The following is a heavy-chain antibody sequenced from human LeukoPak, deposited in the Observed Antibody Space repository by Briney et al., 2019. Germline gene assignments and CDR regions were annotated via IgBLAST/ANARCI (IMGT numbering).Heavy chain of an antibody. Sequence: ASVKVSCKASGYTFTSYGISWVRQAPGQGLEWMGWISAYNGNTNYPQKLQGRVTMTTDTSTSTAYMELRSLRSDDTAVYYCARRHYYDSSGYYVGAFDIWGQGTMVTVSS. CDR1: GYTFTSYG. V-gene: IGHV1-18*01. J-gene: IGHJ3*02. CDR2: ISAYNGNT. CDR3: ARRHYYDSSGYYVGAFDI. D-gene: IGHD3-22*01.